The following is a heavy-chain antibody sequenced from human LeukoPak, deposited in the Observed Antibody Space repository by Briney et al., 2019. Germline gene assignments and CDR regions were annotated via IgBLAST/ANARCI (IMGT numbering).Heavy chain of an antibody. J-gene: IGHJ4*02. V-gene: IGHV3-21*01. CDR1: GFTFSTYS. D-gene: IGHD1-26*01. Sequence: GGSLRLSCAASGFTFSTYSMNWVRQAPGKGLEWVSSINTGGSYMYNADSVKGRFTISRDNAKSSLYLQMNSLRAEDTAVYYCARSLNSGSYYDYWGQGTLVTVSS. CDR3: ARSLNSGSYYDY. CDR2: INTGGSYM.